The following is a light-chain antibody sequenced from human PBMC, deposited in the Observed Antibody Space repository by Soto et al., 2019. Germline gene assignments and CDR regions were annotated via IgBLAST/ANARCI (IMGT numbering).Light chain of an antibody. CDR1: HSISSW. CDR2: KAS. J-gene: IGKJ1*01. V-gene: IGKV1-5*03. CDR3: HNYNSPPWT. Sequence: DIQMTQSPSTLSASVGDRVTITCRASHSISSWLAWYQQRPGKVPRLLIYKASALESGVPSRFSGSGSGTEFTLTISSLQPDDFATYYCHNYNSPPWTFGQGTRVEIK.